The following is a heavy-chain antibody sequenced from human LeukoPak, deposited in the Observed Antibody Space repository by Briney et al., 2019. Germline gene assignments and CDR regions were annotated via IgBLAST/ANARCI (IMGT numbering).Heavy chain of an antibody. CDR2: IYSGGST. CDR3: ARDRYNWNDASLMDV. Sequence: GGSLRLSCAASGFTVSSNYMSWVRQAPGKGLEWVSVIYSGGSTYYADSVKGRFTISRHNSKNTLYLQMNSLRAEDTAVYYCARDRYNWNDASLMDVWGQGTTVTVSS. V-gene: IGHV3-53*04. D-gene: IGHD1-1*01. J-gene: IGHJ6*02. CDR1: GFTVSSNY.